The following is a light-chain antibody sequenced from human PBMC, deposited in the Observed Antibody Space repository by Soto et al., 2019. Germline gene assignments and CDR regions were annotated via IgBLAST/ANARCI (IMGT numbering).Light chain of an antibody. Sequence: QSVLTQPPSASGTPGQRVTISCSGSSSNIGSNTVNWYQQFPGTAPKLLISSNSQRPSGVPDRFSGSKSGTSASLAISGLQSEDEADYYFAAWDDSLSGPVFGGGTKLTVL. CDR1: SSNIGSNT. CDR3: AAWDDSLSGPV. V-gene: IGLV1-44*01. CDR2: SNS. J-gene: IGLJ2*01.